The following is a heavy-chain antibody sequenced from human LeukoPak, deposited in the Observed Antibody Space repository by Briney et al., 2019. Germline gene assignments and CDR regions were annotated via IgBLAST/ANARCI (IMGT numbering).Heavy chain of an antibody. CDR1: GYTFTSYY. V-gene: IGHV1-46*01. D-gene: IGHD2-2*01. CDR3: ARDRNIVVVPAASHAFDI. CDR2: INPSGGST. Sequence: ASVKVSCKASGYTFTSYYMHWVRQAPGQGLEWMGIINPSGGSTSYAQKFQGRVTMTRDTSTSTVYMELSSLRSEDTAVYYRARDRNIVVVPAASHAFDIWGQGTMVTVSS. J-gene: IGHJ3*02.